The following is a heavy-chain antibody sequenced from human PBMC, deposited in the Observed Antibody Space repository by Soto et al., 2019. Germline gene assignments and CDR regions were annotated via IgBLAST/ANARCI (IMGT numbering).Heavy chain of an antibody. CDR1: GFTFSSYA. CDR3: AKGGSSSLIDYYYYYMDV. CDR2: ISGSGGST. Sequence: EVQLLESGGGLGQPGGSLRLSCAASGFTFSSYAMSWVRQAPGKGLEWVSAISGSGGSTYYADSVKGRFTSSRDNYKNTLYLQMNSLRTEDTAVYYCAKGGSSSLIDYYYYYMDVWSKGTTVTVSS. D-gene: IGHD6-13*01. V-gene: IGHV3-23*01. J-gene: IGHJ6*03.